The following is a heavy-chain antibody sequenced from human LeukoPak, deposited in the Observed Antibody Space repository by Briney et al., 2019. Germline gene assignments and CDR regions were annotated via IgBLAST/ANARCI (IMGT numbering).Heavy chain of an antibody. CDR1: DGSINSYY. Sequence: PSETLSLTCSVSDGSINSYYWNWIRQPPGKGLEWIGYIYYSGSTNYNPSLKSRVTISVDTSKNQFSLKLSSVTAADTAVYYCARTGNYYDSSGYLEDWGQGTLVTVSS. D-gene: IGHD3-22*01. J-gene: IGHJ4*02. CDR2: IYYSGST. V-gene: IGHV4-59*01. CDR3: ARTGNYYDSSGYLED.